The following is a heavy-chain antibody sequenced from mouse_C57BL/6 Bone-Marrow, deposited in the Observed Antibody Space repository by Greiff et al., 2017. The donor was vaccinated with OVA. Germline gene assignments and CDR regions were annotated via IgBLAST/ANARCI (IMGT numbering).Heavy chain of an antibody. V-gene: IGHV14-1*01. CDR2: IDPEDGDT. D-gene: IGHD1-1*01. Sequence: VQLQQSGAELVRPGASVKLSCTASGFNIKDYYMHWVKQRPEQGLEWIGRIDPEDGDTEYATKFQGKATMTAVTSSNTAYLQLSSLTSEDTAVYYCTTGTTVGYYFDYWGQGTTLTVSS. CDR1: GFNIKDYY. CDR3: TTGTTVGYYFDY. J-gene: IGHJ2*01.